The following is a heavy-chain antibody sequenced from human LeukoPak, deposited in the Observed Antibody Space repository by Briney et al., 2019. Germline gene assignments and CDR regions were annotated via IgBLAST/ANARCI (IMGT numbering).Heavy chain of an antibody. D-gene: IGHD3-22*01. CDR2: TYYRFKWYN. CDR1: GDSVSSNSAA. Sequence: SQTLSLTSAISGDSVSSNSAAWNWIRQSPSRGLEWLGRTYYRFKWYNDYAVTVKSRLTITPQRSKNTLCLAVSAVNPEDTVVYYGVRDRLGYESSGTFCSWGQGTLVTVSS. CDR3: VRDRLGYESSGTFCS. V-gene: IGHV6-1*01. J-gene: IGHJ4*02.